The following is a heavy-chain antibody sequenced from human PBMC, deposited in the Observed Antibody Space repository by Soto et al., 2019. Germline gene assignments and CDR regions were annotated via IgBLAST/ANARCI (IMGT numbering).Heavy chain of an antibody. V-gene: IGHV4-59*08. CDR1: GGSIRGYY. CDR3: GRHTRPTQEYYKNSGYWSFDY. Sequence: SETLCLTCTVAGGSIRGYYWSWIRQHPGKGLEWIGYIYYSGSTNYNPSLKSRVTISVDTSKNQFSLRLSSVTAADTAVYYCGRHTRPTQEYYKNSGYWSFDYWGQGTLVTVSP. J-gene: IGHJ4*02. CDR2: IYYSGST. D-gene: IGHD3-22*01.